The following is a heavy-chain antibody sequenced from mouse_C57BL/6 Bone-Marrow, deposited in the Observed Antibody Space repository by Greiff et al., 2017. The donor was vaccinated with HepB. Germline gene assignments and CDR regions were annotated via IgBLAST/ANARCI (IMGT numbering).Heavy chain of an antibody. V-gene: IGHV1-39*01. CDR1: GYSFTDYN. D-gene: IGHD1-1*01. Sequence: VQLQQSGPELVKPGASVKISCKASGYSFTDYNMNWVKQSNGKSLEWIGVINPNYGTTSYNQKFKGKATLTVDQSSSTAYMQLNGLTSEDSAVYYCARWLLRSQPAAPYAMDYWGQGTSVTVSS. J-gene: IGHJ4*01. CDR3: ARWLLRSQPAAPYAMDY. CDR2: INPNYGTT.